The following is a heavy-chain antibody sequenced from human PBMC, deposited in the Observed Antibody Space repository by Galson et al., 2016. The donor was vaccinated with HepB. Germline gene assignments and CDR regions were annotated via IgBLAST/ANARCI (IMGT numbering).Heavy chain of an antibody. CDR2: INTDGSTT. CDR1: GFTFSGLW. Sequence: SLRLSCAASGFTFSGLWMTWVRQAPGKGLVYVSRINTDGSTTCYADSVKGRFTISRDNAKNTLYLQMNSLRTEDTAVYYCARDVGHCGGGNCHAWGQGTLVTVSS. CDR3: ARDVGHCGGGNCHA. D-gene: IGHD2-15*01. V-gene: IGHV3-74*01. J-gene: IGHJ4*02.